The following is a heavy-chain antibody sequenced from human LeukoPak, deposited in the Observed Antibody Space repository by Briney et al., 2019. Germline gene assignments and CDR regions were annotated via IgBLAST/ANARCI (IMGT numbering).Heavy chain of an antibody. J-gene: IGHJ3*02. CDR3: ARGPYSYDSSGAFDI. V-gene: IGHV4-4*02. Sequence: SGTLSLTCAVSGGSISSSNWWSWVRQPPGKGLEWLGEIYHSGSTNYNPSLQSRVTISLDKSKNQFSLKLSSVTAADTAVYFCARGPYSYDSSGAFDIWGQGTMVTVSS. CDR1: GGSISSSNW. CDR2: IYHSGST. D-gene: IGHD3-22*01.